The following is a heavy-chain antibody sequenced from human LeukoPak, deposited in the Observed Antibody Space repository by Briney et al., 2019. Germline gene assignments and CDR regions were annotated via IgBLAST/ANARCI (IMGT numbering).Heavy chain of an antibody. CDR3: ARELGDCSGGSCDYIRFVP. CDR1: GFTFSSNS. D-gene: IGHD2-15*01. CDR2: ISSSSGTI. J-gene: IGHJ5*02. V-gene: IGHV3-48*01. Sequence: GGSLRLSCAASGFTFSSNSMNWVRQAPGKGLEWVSYISSSSGTIYYADSVKGRFTISRDNAKNSLYLQMNSLRAEDTAVYYCARELGDCSGGSCDYIRFVPWGQGTLVTVSS.